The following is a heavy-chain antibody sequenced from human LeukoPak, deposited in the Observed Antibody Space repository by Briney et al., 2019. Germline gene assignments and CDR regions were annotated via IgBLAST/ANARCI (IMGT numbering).Heavy chain of an antibody. D-gene: IGHD6-6*01. CDR3: ARVLALPGSSVEGYYYYGMDV. CDR2: ISSSSSYI. CDR1: GFTFRSYG. Sequence: PGGSLRLSCAASGFTFRSYGMHWVRQAPGKGLEWVSSISSSSSYIYYADSVKGRFTISRDNAKNSLYLQMNSLRAEDTAVYYCARVLALPGSSVEGYYYYGMDVWGQGTTVTVSS. J-gene: IGHJ6*02. V-gene: IGHV3-21*01.